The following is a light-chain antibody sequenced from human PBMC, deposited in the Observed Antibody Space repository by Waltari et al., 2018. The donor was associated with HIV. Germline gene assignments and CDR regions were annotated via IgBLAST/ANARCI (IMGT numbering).Light chain of an antibody. CDR3: GTWDRTLGGGV. V-gene: IGLV1-51*01. Sequence: QSVLTQPPSVSAAPGQKVTISCSRSSSNIGNDYVSWYQHVPGAAPRLLIYDNCKRPSGIPARFAGSESGTSATLAITGLQTGDEADYYCGTWDRTLGGGVFGGGTKLTVL. J-gene: IGLJ3*02. CDR1: SSNIGNDY. CDR2: DNC.